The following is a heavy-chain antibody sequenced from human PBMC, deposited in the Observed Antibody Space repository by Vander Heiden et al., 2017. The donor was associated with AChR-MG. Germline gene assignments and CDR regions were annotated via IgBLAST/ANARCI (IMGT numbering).Heavy chain of an antibody. CDR2: ISGSGNST. Sequence: EVQLLESGGGLVQPGGSLRLSCAASGFIFSRYAMGWVRQAPGKGLEWVSAISGSGNSTYYADSVKGRFTISRDNSKNTLFLQMNSLRAEDTAVYYCAKIYDYIWGSYRRFDYWGQGTLVTVSS. CDR3: AKIYDYIWGSYRRFDY. CDR1: GFIFSRYA. V-gene: IGHV3-23*01. J-gene: IGHJ4*02. D-gene: IGHD3-16*02.